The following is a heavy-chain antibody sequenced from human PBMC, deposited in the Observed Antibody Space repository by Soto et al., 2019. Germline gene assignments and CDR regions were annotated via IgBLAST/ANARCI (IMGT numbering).Heavy chain of an antibody. Sequence: EVQLVQSGAEVKKPGESLKISCQGSGYSFTSYWIGWVRQMPGRGLEWLGIIYPGDSDTRYSPSFQGQVTISADRSISTAYLQWSTLKASDTAMYYCARGYCSSTSCYRIRVDPWGQGTLVTVSS. CDR2: IYPGDSDT. V-gene: IGHV5-51*03. D-gene: IGHD2-2*02. CDR3: ARGYCSSTSCYRIRVDP. J-gene: IGHJ5*02. CDR1: GYSFTSYW.